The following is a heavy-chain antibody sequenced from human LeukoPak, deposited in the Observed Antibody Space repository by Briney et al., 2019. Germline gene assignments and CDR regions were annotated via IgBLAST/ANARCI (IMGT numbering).Heavy chain of an antibody. Sequence: PAGSLTLSCAASGFTFSSYSMNWVRQAPGKGLEWVSYISISSSTIYYADSVKGRFTISRDNAKNSLYLQMNSLRAEDTAVYYCARAASFFGMDVWGQGTTVTVSS. CDR2: ISISSSTI. V-gene: IGHV3-48*04. CDR1: GFTFSSYS. D-gene: IGHD3-3*02. CDR3: ARAASFFGMDV. J-gene: IGHJ6*02.